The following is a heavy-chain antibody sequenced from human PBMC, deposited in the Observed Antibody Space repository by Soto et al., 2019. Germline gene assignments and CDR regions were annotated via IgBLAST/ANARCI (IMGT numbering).Heavy chain of an antibody. Sequence: SETLSLTCSVSGGSINSGRSSWNWIRQSPGKGLEWIAYIYHSGSTYYNPSLKSRVTISVDGSENQFSLKLTSVTAADTAVYYCVRESTTSGPNWLDTWGPGILVTVSS. CDR2: IYHSGST. CDR3: VRESTTSGPNWLDT. CDR1: GGSINSGRSS. D-gene: IGHD1-1*01. J-gene: IGHJ5*02. V-gene: IGHV4-30-2*06.